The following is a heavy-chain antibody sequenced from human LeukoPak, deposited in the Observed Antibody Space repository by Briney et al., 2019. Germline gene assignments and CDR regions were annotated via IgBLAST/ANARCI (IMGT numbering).Heavy chain of an antibody. J-gene: IGHJ4*02. V-gene: IGHV3-23*01. CDR3: AKGSSQYDYVWGSYRYTGLTDY. D-gene: IGHD3-16*02. Sequence: GGSLRLSCAASGFTVSSNYMSWVRQAPGKGLEWVSAISGSGGSTYYADSVKGRFTISRDNSKNTLYLQMNSLRAEDTAVYYCAKGSSQYDYVWGSYRYTGLTDYWGQGTLVTVSS. CDR1: GFTVSSNY. CDR2: ISGSGGST.